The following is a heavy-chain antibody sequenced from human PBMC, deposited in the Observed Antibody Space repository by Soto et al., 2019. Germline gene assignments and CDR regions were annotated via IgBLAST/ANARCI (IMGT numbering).Heavy chain of an antibody. CDR1: GFTFSTYA. J-gene: IGHJ5*02. CDR2: ISGSGGST. V-gene: IGHV3-23*01. D-gene: IGHD3-10*01. CDR3: AKGGVLGDWFDP. Sequence: QPGGSLRLSCVASGFTFSTYAMSWVRQAPGKGLKWVSAISGSGGSTYYADSVKGRFTISRDSFKNTLYLQMNSLRAEDTAVYYCAKGGVLGDWFDPWGQGTLVTVSS.